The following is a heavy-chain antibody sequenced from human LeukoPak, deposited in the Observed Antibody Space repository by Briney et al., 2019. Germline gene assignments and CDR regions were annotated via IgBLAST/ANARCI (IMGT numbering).Heavy chain of an antibody. J-gene: IGHJ4*02. CDR3: AKGGHLYYARDY. D-gene: IGHD3-16*01. Sequence: GGSLRLSCAASGFTFSSYAMHWVRQAPGKGLEWVAVISYDGSNKYYADSVKGRFTISRDNSKNMLYLQMNSLRAEDTAVYYCAKGGHLYYARDYWGQGTLVTVSS. CDR1: GFTFSSYA. CDR2: ISYDGSNK. V-gene: IGHV3-30-3*01.